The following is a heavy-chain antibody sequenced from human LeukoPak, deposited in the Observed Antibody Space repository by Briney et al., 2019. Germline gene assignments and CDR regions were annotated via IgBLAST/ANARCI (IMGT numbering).Heavy chain of an antibody. D-gene: IGHD5-12*01. J-gene: IGHJ4*02. CDR3: AKEGRPNSGGGFFDY. CDR1: GESFSGYY. CDR2: INQSGST. Sequence: PSETLSLTCVVYGESFSGYYWSWIRQPPGKGLEWIGEINQSGSTNYSPSLKSRVTISVDTSKNQFSLKLSSVTAADTAVYYCAKEGRPNSGGGFFDYWGQGTRVTVSS. V-gene: IGHV4-34*01.